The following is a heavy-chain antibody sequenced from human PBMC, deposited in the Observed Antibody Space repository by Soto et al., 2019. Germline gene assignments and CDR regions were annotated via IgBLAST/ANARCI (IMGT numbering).Heavy chain of an antibody. CDR3: ANQKPIITMVRGVIIS. J-gene: IGHJ4*02. CDR2: ISGSGGST. CDR1: GFTFSSYA. V-gene: IGHV3-23*01. Sequence: GGSLRLSCAASGFTFSSYAMSWVRQAPGKGLEWVSAISGSGGSTYYADSVKGRFTISRGNSKNTLYLQMNSLRAEDTAVYYCANQKPIITMVRGVIISWGQGTLVTVSS. D-gene: IGHD3-10*01.